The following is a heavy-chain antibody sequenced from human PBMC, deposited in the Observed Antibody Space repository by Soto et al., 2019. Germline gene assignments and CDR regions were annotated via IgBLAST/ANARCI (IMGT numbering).Heavy chain of an antibody. D-gene: IGHD3-3*01. Sequence: QVPLVQSGAEVKKPGASVRVSCEASGYTFTMYAIHWVRQAPGQRLEWMGWINAANGNTKSSQKFQGRGSITRDTSASTAYMELSSLRSEDTALYYCARDQRRDYDFWSGYSQGFDYWGQGTLVTVSS. V-gene: IGHV1-3*01. CDR1: GYTFTMYA. CDR3: ARDQRRDYDFWSGYSQGFDY. J-gene: IGHJ4*02. CDR2: INAANGNT.